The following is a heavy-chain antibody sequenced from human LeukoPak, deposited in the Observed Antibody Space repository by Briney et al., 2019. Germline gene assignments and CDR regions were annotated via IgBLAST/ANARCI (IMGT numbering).Heavy chain of an antibody. CDR2: IYTSGST. CDR3: ARSRYYYGSGSYYNDGDYFDY. CDR1: GGSISSGSYY. J-gene: IGHJ4*02. Sequence: SQTLSLTCTVSGGSISSGSYYWSWIRQPAGKGLEWIGRIYTSGSTNYNPSLKSRVTISVDTSKNQFSLKLSSVTAADTAVYYCARSRYYYGSGSYYNDGDYFDYWGQGTPVTVSS. V-gene: IGHV4-61*02. D-gene: IGHD3-10*01.